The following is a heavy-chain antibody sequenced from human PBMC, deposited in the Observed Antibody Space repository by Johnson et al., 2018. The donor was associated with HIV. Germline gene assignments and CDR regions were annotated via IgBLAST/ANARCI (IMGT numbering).Heavy chain of an antibody. CDR1: GFTVNSNY. J-gene: IGHJ3*02. Sequence: VQLVESGGGVVQPGGSLRLSCAASGFTVNSNYMSWVRQAPGKGLEWVSVIYSGGSTYYADPVKGRFTISRDNSKNTLYLQINSLRPEDTAVYYCARLPSGYSRDDLDIWGQGTMVTVSS. CDR3: ARLPSGYSRDDLDI. CDR2: IYSGGST. D-gene: IGHD5-18*01. V-gene: IGHV3-66*04.